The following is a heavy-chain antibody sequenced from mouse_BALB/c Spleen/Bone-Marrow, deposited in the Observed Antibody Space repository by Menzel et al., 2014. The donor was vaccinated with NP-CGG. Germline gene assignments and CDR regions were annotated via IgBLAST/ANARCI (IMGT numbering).Heavy chain of an antibody. CDR2: IYPGNSDT. V-gene: IGHV1-5*01. D-gene: IGHD2-4*01. CDR1: GYTFINYW. Sequence: VQLQQSGTVLARPGASVKMSCKASGYTFINYWMHWVKQRPGQGLEWIGAIYPGNSDTSYNQKFKAKAKLTAVTSTSTAYMELSSLTNEDSAVYYCTCFYYDYDGLGWFAYWGQGTLVNVSA. J-gene: IGHJ3*01. CDR3: TCFYYDYDGLGWFAY.